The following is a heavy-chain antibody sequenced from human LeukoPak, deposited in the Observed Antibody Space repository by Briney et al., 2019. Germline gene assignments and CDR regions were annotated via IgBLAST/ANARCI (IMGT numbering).Heavy chain of an antibody. D-gene: IGHD6-13*01. V-gene: IGHV4-34*01. CDR3: ARWYSSSWYVWDAFDI. J-gene: IGHJ3*02. CDR2: INHSGST. CDR1: GGSFSGYY. Sequence: SETLSLTCAVYGGSFSGYYWSWIHQPPGKGLEWIGEINHSGSTNYNPSLKSRVTISVDTSKNQFSLKLSSVTAADTAVYYCARWYSSSWYVWDAFDIWGQGTMVTVSS.